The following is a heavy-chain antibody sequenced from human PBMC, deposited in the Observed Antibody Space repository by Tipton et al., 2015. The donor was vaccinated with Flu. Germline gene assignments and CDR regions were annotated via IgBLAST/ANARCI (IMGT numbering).Heavy chain of an antibody. CDR3: ARDRAPGLERLDYFYMDV. CDR1: GYTFTNYG. V-gene: IGHV1-18*04. D-gene: IGHD3-10*01. CDR2: ITAYNGNT. Sequence: QLVQSGAEMRRPGASVKVSCKASGYTFTNYGISWVRQAPGQGLEWMGWITAYNGNTNYAQIFQDRVTMTTDTSTSTAYMELRSLRSDDTAVYYCARDRAPGLERLDYFYMDVWGKGTTVTVSS. J-gene: IGHJ6*03.